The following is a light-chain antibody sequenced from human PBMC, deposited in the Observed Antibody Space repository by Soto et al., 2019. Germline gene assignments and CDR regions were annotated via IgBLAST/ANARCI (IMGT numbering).Light chain of an antibody. J-gene: IGKJ4*01. CDR2: AAS. V-gene: IGKV1-39*01. Sequence: DIQVTQSPSSLSASVGDRVTITCRSSQTISNYLNWYQQKPGKAPKLLIYAASSLQSGVPLRFSGSGSGTDFTLTISSLQPEDFATYYCQQRYNTPLTFGGGTKVDI. CDR3: QQRYNTPLT. CDR1: QTISNY.